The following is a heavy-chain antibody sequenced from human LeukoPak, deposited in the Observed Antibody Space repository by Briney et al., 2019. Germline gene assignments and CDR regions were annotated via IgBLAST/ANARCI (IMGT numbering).Heavy chain of an antibody. Sequence: GSLRLSCAASGFTFSSYGMHWVRQAPGKGLEWVAVIWYDGSNKYYADSVKGRFTISGDNSKNTLYLQMNSLRAEDTAVYYCARDHGIAVAGHFDYWGQGTLVTVSS. CDR3: ARDHGIAVAGHFDY. V-gene: IGHV3-33*01. D-gene: IGHD6-19*01. CDR2: IWYDGSNK. J-gene: IGHJ4*02. CDR1: GFTFSSYG.